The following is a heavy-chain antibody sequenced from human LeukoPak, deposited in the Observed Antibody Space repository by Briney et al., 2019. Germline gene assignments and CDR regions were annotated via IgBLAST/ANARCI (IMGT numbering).Heavy chain of an antibody. CDR1: GFTFSSYS. CDR3: ARVEREPTWTIDY. CDR2: ISSSSSYI. D-gene: IGHD1-26*01. Sequence: PGGSLRLSCAASGFTFSSYSMNWVRQAPGKGLEWVSSISSSSSYIYYADSVKGRFTISRDNAKNSLYLQMNSLRAEDTAVYYCARVEREPTWTIDYWGRGTLVTVSS. J-gene: IGHJ4*02. V-gene: IGHV3-21*01.